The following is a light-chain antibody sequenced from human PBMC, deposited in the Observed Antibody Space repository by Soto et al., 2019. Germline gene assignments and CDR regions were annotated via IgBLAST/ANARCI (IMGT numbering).Light chain of an antibody. CDR3: QQYNQWPLT. V-gene: IGKV3-15*01. CDR2: HAS. J-gene: IGKJ4*01. CDR1: QSVSNN. Sequence: EIVMTQSPATLSVSPGERAILSCRASQSVSNNLAWYQQKPGQAPSLLIYHASTRATGIPARFSGSGSGTELTLTISSLQSEDFEVYYCQQYNQWPLTFGGGTKVEIK.